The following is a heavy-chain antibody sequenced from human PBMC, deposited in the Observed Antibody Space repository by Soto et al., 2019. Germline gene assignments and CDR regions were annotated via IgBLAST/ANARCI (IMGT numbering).Heavy chain of an antibody. CDR1: GFTFGDYA. Sequence: EVQLVESGGGLVKPGRSLRLSCTASGFTFGDYAMSWFRQAPGKGLEWVGFIRSKAYGGTTEYAASVKGRFTISRDDSKSIAYLQMNSLKTEDTAVYYCTRLHHKYSGYDYYFVYWGQGTLVTVSS. CDR3: TRLHHKYSGYDYYFVY. J-gene: IGHJ4*02. CDR2: IRSKAYGGTT. D-gene: IGHD5-12*01. V-gene: IGHV3-49*05.